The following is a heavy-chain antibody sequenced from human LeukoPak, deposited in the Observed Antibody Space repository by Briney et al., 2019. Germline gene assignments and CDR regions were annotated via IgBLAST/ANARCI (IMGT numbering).Heavy chain of an antibody. CDR1: GGSISSYY. J-gene: IGHJ6*02. D-gene: IGHD4-23*01. V-gene: IGHV4-59*08. CDR3: ARRSDYTVGYGMDV. Sequence: SETLSLTCTVSGGSISSYYWSWIRQPPGKGLEWIGYIYYSGSTNYNPSLKSRVTISVDTSKNQFSLKLSSVTAADTAVYYCARRSDYTVGYGMDVWGQGTTVTVSS. CDR2: IYYSGST.